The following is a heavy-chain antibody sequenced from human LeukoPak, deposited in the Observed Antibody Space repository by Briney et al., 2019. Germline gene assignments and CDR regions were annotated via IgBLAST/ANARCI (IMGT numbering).Heavy chain of an antibody. D-gene: IGHD3-22*01. CDR3: ARADYYDSGGFSLRY. CDR2: IYYSRTT. Sequence: SETLSLTCTVSGGSISSGGYYWPWIRQHPGKGLEWIAYIYYSRTTYYNPSLKSRVTISVDTSKNQFSLKLSSVTAADTAVYYCARADYYDSGGFSLRYWGQGTLVTVS. V-gene: IGHV4-31*03. CDR1: GGSISSGGYY. J-gene: IGHJ4*02.